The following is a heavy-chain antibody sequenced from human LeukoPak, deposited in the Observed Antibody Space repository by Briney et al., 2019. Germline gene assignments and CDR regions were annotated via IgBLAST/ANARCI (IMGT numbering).Heavy chain of an antibody. Sequence: ASVKVSCKASGYTFTGYYMHWVRQAPGQGLEWMGWINPNSGGTNYAQKFQGRVTMTRDTSISTAYMELSRLRSDDTAVYYCARVKGIAAAGPGYWGQGTLVTVSS. CDR3: ARVKGIAAAGPGY. D-gene: IGHD6-13*01. J-gene: IGHJ4*02. CDR2: INPNSGGT. CDR1: GYTFTGYY. V-gene: IGHV1-2*02.